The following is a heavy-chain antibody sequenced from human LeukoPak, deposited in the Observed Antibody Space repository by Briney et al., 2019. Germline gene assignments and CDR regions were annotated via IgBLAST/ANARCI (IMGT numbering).Heavy chain of an antibody. CDR2: IYYSGTT. V-gene: IGHV4-59*08. J-gene: IGHJ4*02. D-gene: IGHD3-22*01. CDR3: ARHRHYDNSGYYYLDY. Sequence: SETLSLTCIVSGGSISGYYWSWVRQPPGKGLEWIGYIYYSGTTNYNLSLKSRVTISVDTSKNQLSLKLSSVTAADTAVYYCARHRHYDNSGYYYLDYWGQGALVTVSS. CDR1: GGSISGYY.